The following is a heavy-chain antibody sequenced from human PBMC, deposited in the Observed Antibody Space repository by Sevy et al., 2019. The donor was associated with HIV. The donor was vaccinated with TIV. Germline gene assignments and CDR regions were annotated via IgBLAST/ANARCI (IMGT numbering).Heavy chain of an antibody. D-gene: IGHD1-7*01. CDR3: ARSNYPMMDWFDP. V-gene: IGHV4-38-2*01. J-gene: IGHJ5*02. Sequence: SETLSLTCAVSGYSISSGYYWGWIRQPPGKGLEGIGSIYHSGSTYYNPSLKSRVTISVDTSKNQFSLKLSSVTAADTAVYYCARSNYPMMDWFDPWGQGTLVTVSS. CDR1: GYSISSGYY. CDR2: IYHSGST.